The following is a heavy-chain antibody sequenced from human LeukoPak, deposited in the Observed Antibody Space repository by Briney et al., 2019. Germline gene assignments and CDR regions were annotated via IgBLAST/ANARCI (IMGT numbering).Heavy chain of an antibody. V-gene: IGHV3-23*01. D-gene: IGHD4-17*01. Sequence: GGSLRLSCAASGFTFSSYAMSWVRQAPGKGLEWVSGISGSGDNTYYADSVKGRFTISRDNSKNTLYLQMNSLRAEDTAVYYCAKEIYGDSTGGRFQHWGQGTLVTVSS. J-gene: IGHJ1*01. CDR2: ISGSGDNT. CDR1: GFTFSSYA. CDR3: AKEIYGDSTGGRFQH.